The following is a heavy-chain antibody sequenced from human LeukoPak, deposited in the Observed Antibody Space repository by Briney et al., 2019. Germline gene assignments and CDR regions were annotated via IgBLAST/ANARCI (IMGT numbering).Heavy chain of an antibody. Sequence: GASVKVSCKASGGTFSSYAISWVRQAPGQGLEWMGGIIPIFGTANYAQKFQGRVTITADKSTSTAYMELSSLRSGDTAVYYCASRQIQLWTHYYYYYYMDVWGKGTTVTVSS. V-gene: IGHV1-69*06. CDR1: GGTFSSYA. CDR2: IIPIFGTA. J-gene: IGHJ6*03. CDR3: ASRQIQLWTHYYYYYYMDV. D-gene: IGHD5-18*01.